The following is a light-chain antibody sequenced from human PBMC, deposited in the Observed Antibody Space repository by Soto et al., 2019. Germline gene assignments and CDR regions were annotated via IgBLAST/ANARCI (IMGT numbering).Light chain of an antibody. CDR3: SSYTTSNTRQIV. J-gene: IGLJ1*01. V-gene: IGLV2-14*01. Sequence: QSALAQPASVSGSRGQSITISCTGTSSDVGGYNYVSWYQQHPGKAPKFIIYDVSNRPSGVSNRFSGSKSGNTASLTISGLQAEDEADYYCSSYTTSNTRQIVFGTGTKLTVL. CDR2: DVS. CDR1: SSDVGGYNY.